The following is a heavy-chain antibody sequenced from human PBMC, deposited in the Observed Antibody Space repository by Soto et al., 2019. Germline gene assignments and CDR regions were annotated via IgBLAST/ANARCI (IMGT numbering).Heavy chain of an antibody. J-gene: IGHJ6*02. V-gene: IGHV1-58*02. CDR1: GFTFTISA. D-gene: IGHD3-10*01. CDR3: AAADPITMVRGVKYYYYGMDV. CDR2: IVVGSGNT. Sequence: SLKVSCKASGFTFTISAMQWVLQARGQRLEWIGWIVVGSGNTNYAQKFQERVTITRDMSTSTAYMELSSPRSEDTAVYYCAAADPITMVRGVKYYYYGMDVWGQGTTVTVSS.